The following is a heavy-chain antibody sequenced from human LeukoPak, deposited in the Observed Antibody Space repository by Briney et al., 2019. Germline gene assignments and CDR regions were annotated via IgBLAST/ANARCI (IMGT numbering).Heavy chain of an antibody. J-gene: IGHJ4*02. V-gene: IGHV3-48*03. D-gene: IGHD3-9*01. CDR1: GFTFSSYE. CDR2: ISSSGSTI. CDR3: AREGYDILTGYQYYFDY. Sequence: GGSLRLSCAASGFTFSSYEMNWVRQAPGKGLEWVSYISSSGSTIYYADSVKGRFTISRDNAKNSLYLQMNSLRAEDTAVYYCAREGYDILTGYQYYFDYWGQGTLVTVS.